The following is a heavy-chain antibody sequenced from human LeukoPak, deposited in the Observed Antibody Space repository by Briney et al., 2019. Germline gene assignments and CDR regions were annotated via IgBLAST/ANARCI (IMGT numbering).Heavy chain of an antibody. CDR1: GGSISSSSYY. CDR2: IYYSGST. V-gene: IGHV4-39*01. J-gene: IGHJ3*02. Sequence: SETLSLTCTVSGGSISSSSYYWGWIRQPPGKGLEWIWSIYYSGSTYYNPSLKSRVTISVDTSKNQFSLKLSSVNAADTAVYYCARPRITMIAEAFDIWGQGTMVTVSS. CDR3: ARPRITMIAEAFDI. D-gene: IGHD3-22*01.